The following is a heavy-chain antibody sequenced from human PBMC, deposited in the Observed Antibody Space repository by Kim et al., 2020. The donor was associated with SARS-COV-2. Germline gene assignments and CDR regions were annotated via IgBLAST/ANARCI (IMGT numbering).Heavy chain of an antibody. D-gene: IGHD6-13*01. CDR3: ATGYSSSWYPMDV. CDR1: GFTFSDYY. Sequence: GGSLRLSCAASGFTFSDYYMSWIRQAPGKGLEWVSYISSSGSTIYYADSVKGRFTISRDNAKNSLYLQMNSLRAEDTAVYYCATGYSSSWYPMDVWGQGTTVPVSS. CDR2: ISSSGSTI. V-gene: IGHV3-11*04. J-gene: IGHJ6*02.